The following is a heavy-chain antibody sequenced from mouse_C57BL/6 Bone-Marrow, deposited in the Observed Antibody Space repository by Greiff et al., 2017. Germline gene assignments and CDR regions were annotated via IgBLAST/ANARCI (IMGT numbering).Heavy chain of an antibody. V-gene: IGHV1-15*01. J-gene: IGHJ4*01. D-gene: IGHD3-1*01. CDR3: TRSGRMDY. Sequence: VKLQESGAELVRPGASVTLSCKASGYTFTDYEMHWVKQTPVHGLEWIGAIDPETGGTAYNQKFKGKAILTADKSSSTAYMELRSLTSEDSAVYYCTRSGRMDYWGQGTSVTVSS. CDR2: IDPETGGT. CDR1: GYTFTDYE.